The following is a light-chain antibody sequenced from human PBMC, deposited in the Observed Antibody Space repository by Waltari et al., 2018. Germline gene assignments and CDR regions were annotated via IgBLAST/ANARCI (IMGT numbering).Light chain of an antibody. J-gene: IGKJ1*01. V-gene: IGKV3-20*01. CDR3: QQYGSSPWT. CDR1: QSVSSSY. CDR2: GAS. Sequence: EIVLTPSPGTLSLSPGDRATLSCRASQSVSSSYLAWYQQKPGQAPRLLIYGASSRATGIPDRFSGSGSGTDFTLTISRLEPEDFAVYYCQQYGSSPWTFGQGTRVEI.